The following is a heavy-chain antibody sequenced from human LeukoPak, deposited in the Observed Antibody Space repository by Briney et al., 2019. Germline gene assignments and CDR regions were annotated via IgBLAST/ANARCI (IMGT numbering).Heavy chain of an antibody. CDR2: ISAYNGNT. V-gene: IGHV1-18*01. CDR1: GYTFTSYG. Sequence: ASVKVSCKASGYTFTSYGISWVRQATGQGLEWMGWISAYNGNTNYAQKLQGRVTMTTDTSTSTAYMELGSLRSDDTAVYYCARVPGYYYDSSGYYDYWGQGILVTVSS. J-gene: IGHJ4*02. CDR3: ARVPGYYYDSSGYYDY. D-gene: IGHD3-22*01.